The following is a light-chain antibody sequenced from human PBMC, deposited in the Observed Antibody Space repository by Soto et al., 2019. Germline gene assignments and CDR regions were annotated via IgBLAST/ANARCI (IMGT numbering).Light chain of an antibody. J-gene: IGKJ1*01. CDR2: DTS. CDR3: QQRSVWTWT. Sequence: EVVLTQSPVSLSLSPGERATISCRASQSVSRNLAWYQQKPGQAPRLLIYDTSDRASGIPARFSGSGSGTDFTLTISSLENEDFAVFDCQQRSVWTWTFGQGTKVDIK. V-gene: IGKV3-11*01. CDR1: QSVSRN.